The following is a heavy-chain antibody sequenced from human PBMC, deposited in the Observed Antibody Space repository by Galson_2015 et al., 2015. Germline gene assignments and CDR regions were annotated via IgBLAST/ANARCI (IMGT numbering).Heavy chain of an antibody. CDR3: ARPLGPDAFDI. V-gene: IGHV3-21*01. Sequence: SLRLSCAASGFTFSSYSMNWVRQAPGKGLEWVSSISSSSSYIYYADSVKGRFTISRDNAKNSLYLQMDSLRAEDTAVYHCARPLGPDAFDIWGQGTMVTVSS. D-gene: IGHD7-27*01. CDR2: ISSSSSYI. J-gene: IGHJ3*02. CDR1: GFTFSSYS.